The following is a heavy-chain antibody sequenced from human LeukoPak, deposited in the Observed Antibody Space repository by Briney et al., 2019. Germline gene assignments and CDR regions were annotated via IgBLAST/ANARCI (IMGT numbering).Heavy chain of an antibody. D-gene: IGHD6-13*01. J-gene: IGHJ6*02. CDR1: GGSISSSSYY. CDR3: ASTAIAAAGTGPYYYYGMDV. V-gene: IGHV4-39*07. Sequence: SETLSLSCTVSGGSISSSSYYWGWIRQPPGKGLEWIGSIYYSGSTYYNPSLKSRVTISVDTSKNQFSLKLSSVTAADTAVYYCASTAIAAAGTGPYYYYGMDVWGQGTTVTVSS. CDR2: IYYSGST.